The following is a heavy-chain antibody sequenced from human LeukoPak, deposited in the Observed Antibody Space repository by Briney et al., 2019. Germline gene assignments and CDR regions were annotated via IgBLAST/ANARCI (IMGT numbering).Heavy chain of an antibody. Sequence: GGSLRLSCAASGFTFSSYWMHWVRQAPGKGLVWVSRINSDGSSTSYADSVKGRFTISRDNAKNTLYLQMNSLRVEDTAVYYCAKARTRGYSYGSFDYWGQGTLVTVSS. CDR3: AKARTRGYSYGSFDY. V-gene: IGHV3-74*01. D-gene: IGHD5-18*01. J-gene: IGHJ4*02. CDR1: GFTFSSYW. CDR2: INSDGSST.